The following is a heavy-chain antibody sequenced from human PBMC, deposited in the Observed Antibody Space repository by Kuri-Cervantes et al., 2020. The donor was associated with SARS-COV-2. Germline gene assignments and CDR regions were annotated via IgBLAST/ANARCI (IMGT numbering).Heavy chain of an antibody. CDR3: ARLSYYYDSSGYYGGNWFDP. J-gene: IGHJ5*02. Sequence: SQTLSLTCAVYGGSFSGYYWSWIRQPPGKGLEWIGEINHSGSTNYNPSLKSRVTISVDTSKNQFSLKLSSVTAADTAVHYCARLSYYYDSSGYYGGNWFDPWGQGTLVTVSS. D-gene: IGHD3-22*01. CDR2: INHSGST. V-gene: IGHV4-34*01. CDR1: GGSFSGYY.